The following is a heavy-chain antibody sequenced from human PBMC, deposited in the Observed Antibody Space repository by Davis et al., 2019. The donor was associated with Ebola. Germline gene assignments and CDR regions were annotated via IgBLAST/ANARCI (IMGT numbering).Heavy chain of an antibody. J-gene: IGHJ3*02. CDR1: GGSVSSGSYY. Sequence: SETLSLTCTVSGGSVSSGSYYWSWIRQPPGKGLEWIGYIYYSGSTNYNPSLKSRVTISVDTSKNQFSLKLSSVTAADTAVYYCARDGWYYDSSGYYRDAFDIWGQGTMVTVSS. V-gene: IGHV4-61*01. CDR2: IYYSGST. D-gene: IGHD3-22*01. CDR3: ARDGWYYDSSGYYRDAFDI.